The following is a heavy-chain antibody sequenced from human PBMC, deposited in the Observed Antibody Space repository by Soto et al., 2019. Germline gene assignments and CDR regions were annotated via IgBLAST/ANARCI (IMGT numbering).Heavy chain of an antibody. V-gene: IGHV1-24*01. D-gene: IGHD3-9*01. CDR1: GYTLTELS. J-gene: IGHJ5*02. CDR2: FDPEDGET. CDR3: SAFRAYDILTGYHERQLYNWFDP. Sequence: GASVKVSCKVSGYTLTELSMHWVRQAPGKGLEWMGGFDPEDGETIYTQKFQGRVTMTEDTSTDTAYMELSSLRSEDTAVYYCSAFRAYDILTGYHERQLYNWFDPWGQGTLVTVSS.